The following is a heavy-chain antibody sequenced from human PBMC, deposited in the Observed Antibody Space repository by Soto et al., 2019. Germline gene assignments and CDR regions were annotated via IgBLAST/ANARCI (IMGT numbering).Heavy chain of an antibody. Sequence: SETLSLTCTVSGGSISSSSYYWGWIRQPPGKGLEWIGSIYYSGSTYYNPSLKSRVTISVDTSKNQFSLKLSSVTAADTAVYYCARFWVYCSGGSCYSDAFDIWGQGTMVTVSS. D-gene: IGHD2-15*01. CDR2: IYYSGST. CDR3: ARFWVYCSGGSCYSDAFDI. CDR1: GGSISSSSYY. J-gene: IGHJ3*02. V-gene: IGHV4-39*01.